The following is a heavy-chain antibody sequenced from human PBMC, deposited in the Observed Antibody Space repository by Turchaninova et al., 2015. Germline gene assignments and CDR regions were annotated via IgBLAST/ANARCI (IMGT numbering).Heavy chain of an antibody. Sequence: GPGLVKPSGTLFLTCAVSGDSISSRNWWSWVRQPPGKGLEWVGEGYVNGDTNYNPSLKSRATVSVDKSTNQIFLELTSVTAADTGGYYFAGNLTNLLSGMDVWGQGTTVTVSS. V-gene: IGHV4-4*02. CDR3: AGNLTNLLSGMDV. CDR2: GYVNGDT. CDR1: GDSISSRNW. J-gene: IGHJ6*02.